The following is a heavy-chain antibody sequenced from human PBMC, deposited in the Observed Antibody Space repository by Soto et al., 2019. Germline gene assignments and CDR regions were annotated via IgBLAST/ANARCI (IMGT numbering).Heavy chain of an antibody. D-gene: IGHD2-21*02. J-gene: IGHJ5*02. CDR2: INAGNGNT. Sequence: ASVKVSCKASGYTFTSYAMHWVRQAPGERLEWMGWINAGNGNTKYSQKFQGRVTITRDTSASTAYMELSSLRSEDTAVYYCGRAYCGGDCYPNWFDPWGQGTLVTVSS. CDR1: GYTFTSYA. CDR3: GRAYCGGDCYPNWFDP. V-gene: IGHV1-3*01.